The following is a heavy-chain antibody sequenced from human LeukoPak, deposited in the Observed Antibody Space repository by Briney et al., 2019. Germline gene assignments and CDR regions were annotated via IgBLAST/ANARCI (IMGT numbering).Heavy chain of an antibody. CDR2: ISSSGSTI. D-gene: IGHD5-18*01. V-gene: IGHV3-48*03. J-gene: IGHJ4*02. CDR3: ARDREGTAMVHFDY. Sequence: GGSLRLSCAASGFTFSSYEMNWVRQAPGKGLEWVSYISSSGSTIYYAHSVKGRFTISRDNAKNSLYLQMYSLRAEDTAVYYCARDREGTAMVHFDYWGQGTLVTVSS. CDR1: GFTFSSYE.